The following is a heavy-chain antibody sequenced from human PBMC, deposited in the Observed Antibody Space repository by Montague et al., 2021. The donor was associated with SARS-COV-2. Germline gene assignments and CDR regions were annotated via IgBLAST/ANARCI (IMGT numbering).Heavy chain of an antibody. J-gene: IGHJ4*02. CDR1: GGSFSGYY. CDR3: ARGGGYSYGALDY. CDR2: INHSGST. D-gene: IGHD5-18*01. V-gene: IGHV4-34*01. Sequence: SETLSFTCVVYGGSFSGYYWSWICQPPGKGLEWIGEINHSGSTNYNPSLKSRVTISVDTSKKQFSLRLNSVTAADTAVYYCARGGGYSYGALDYWGQGTLVTVSS.